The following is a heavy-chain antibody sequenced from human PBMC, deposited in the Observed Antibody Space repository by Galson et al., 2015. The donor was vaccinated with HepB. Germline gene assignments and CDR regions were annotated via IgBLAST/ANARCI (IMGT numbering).Heavy chain of an antibody. Sequence: SLRLSCAGSGFTFSNYEMNWVRQAPGKGLEWVSYISSSGGTKYYADSVKGRFTMSRDNAKNSLYRQMNSLRAEDTAVYYCAREGGTYYYDNSGYSPLGYWGQGTTVTVSS. CDR3: AREGGTYYYDNSGYSPLGY. CDR1: GFTFSNYE. J-gene: IGHJ6*02. V-gene: IGHV3-48*03. D-gene: IGHD3-22*01. CDR2: ISSSGGTK.